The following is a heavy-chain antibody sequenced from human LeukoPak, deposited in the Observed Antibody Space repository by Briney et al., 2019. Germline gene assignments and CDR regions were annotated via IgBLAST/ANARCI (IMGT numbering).Heavy chain of an antibody. V-gene: IGHV4-39*01. CDR3: ARQAAQTYDY. Sequence: SETLSLTCSVSGGSISSSPYYWGWIRQPPGKGLEWIGSIYYSGSTDYNPSLKSRVTISVDMSKDQFSLKLSSVTAADTAVYYCARQAAQTYDYWGQGTLVTVSS. CDR2: IYYSGST. CDR1: GGSISSSPYY. J-gene: IGHJ4*02.